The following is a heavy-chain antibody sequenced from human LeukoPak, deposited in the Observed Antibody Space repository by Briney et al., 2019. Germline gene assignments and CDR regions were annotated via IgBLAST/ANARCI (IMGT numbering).Heavy chain of an antibody. D-gene: IGHD4-17*01. Sequence: AGGSLRLSCAASGFTFSSYWMHWVRQAPGKGLVWVSRINSDGSSTSYADSVKGRFTISRDNAKNTLYLQMNSLRAEDTAVYYCARDGDYGDYAESPVNAFDIWGQGTMVTVSS. V-gene: IGHV3-74*01. CDR2: INSDGSST. CDR1: GFTFSSYW. J-gene: IGHJ3*02. CDR3: ARDGDYGDYAESPVNAFDI.